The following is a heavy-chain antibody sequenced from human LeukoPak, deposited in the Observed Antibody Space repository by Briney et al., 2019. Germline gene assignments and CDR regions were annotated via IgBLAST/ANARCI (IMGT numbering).Heavy chain of an antibody. CDR3: ARRDDRFDY. Sequence: SETLSLTCTVSGGSISSGGYSWSWIRQHPGKGLEWIGYIYYSGSTYYNPSLKSRVTISVDTSKNQFSLKLTSVTAADTAIYYCARRDDRFDYWGQGTLVTVSS. J-gene: IGHJ4*02. CDR1: GGSISSGGYS. D-gene: IGHD5-24*01. CDR2: IYYSGST. V-gene: IGHV4-31*03.